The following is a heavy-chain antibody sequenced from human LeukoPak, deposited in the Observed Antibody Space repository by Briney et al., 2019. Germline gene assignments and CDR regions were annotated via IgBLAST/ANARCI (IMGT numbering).Heavy chain of an antibody. V-gene: IGHV4-31*02. CDR3: ARESDPSWAFDI. J-gene: IGHJ3*02. CDR2: INYSGCA. CDR1: GGSISSGGYY. D-gene: IGHD2-2*01. Sequence: SETLSLTCTVSGGSISSGGYYWSWLRQHPGQGLEWIVYINYSGCAYYTPSLKFTISISVYTSKNQFSLKLSSVTAADTAVYYCARESDPSWAFDIWGQGTMVTVSS.